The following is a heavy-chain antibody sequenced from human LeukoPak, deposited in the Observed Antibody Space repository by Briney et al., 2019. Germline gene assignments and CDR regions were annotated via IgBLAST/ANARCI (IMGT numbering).Heavy chain of an antibody. D-gene: IGHD3-9*01. J-gene: IGHJ6*02. Sequence: SETLSLTCTVSGGSISSYYWSWIRQPPGKGLEWIGYIYYSGSTNYNPSLKSRVTISVDTSKNQFSLKLSSVPAADTAVYYCASSLYDILTGYYSADSYGMDVWGQGTTVTVSS. CDR2: IYYSGST. V-gene: IGHV4-59*01. CDR3: ASSLYDILTGYYSADSYGMDV. CDR1: GGSISSYY.